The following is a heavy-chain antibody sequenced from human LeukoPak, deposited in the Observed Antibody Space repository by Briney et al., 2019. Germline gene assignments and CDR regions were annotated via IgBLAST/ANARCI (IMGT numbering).Heavy chain of an antibody. CDR2: IYHSGST. Sequence: SETLSLTCAVSGGSISSSNWWSWVRQPPGKGLEWIGEIYHSGSTNYNPSLKSRVTISVDTSKNQFSLKLSSVTAADTAVYYCARGWVVVVPAAPGHAFDIWGQGTMVTVSS. D-gene: IGHD2-2*01. CDR3: ARGWVVVVPAAPGHAFDI. V-gene: IGHV4-4*02. J-gene: IGHJ3*02. CDR1: GGSISSSNW.